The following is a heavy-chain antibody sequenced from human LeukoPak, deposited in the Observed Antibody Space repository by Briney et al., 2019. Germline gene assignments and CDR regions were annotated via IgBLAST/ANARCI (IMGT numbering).Heavy chain of an antibody. CDR3: ARTHYDSSGPYYFDY. J-gene: IGHJ4*02. D-gene: IGHD3-22*01. CDR2: IYTSGST. Sequence: PSETLSLTCTVSGGSISSGSYYWSWIRQPAGKGLEWIGRIYTSGSTNYNPSLKSRVTISVDTSKNQFSLKLSSVTAADTAVYYCARTHYDSSGPYYFDYWGQGTLVTVSS. V-gene: IGHV4-61*02. CDR1: GGSISSGSYY.